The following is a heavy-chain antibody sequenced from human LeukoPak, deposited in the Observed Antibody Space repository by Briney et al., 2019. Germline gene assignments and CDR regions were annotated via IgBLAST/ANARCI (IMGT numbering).Heavy chain of an antibody. V-gene: IGHV3-7*01. D-gene: IGHD4-11*01. CDR1: GFTVSSNY. J-gene: IGHJ6*03. CDR2: IKQDGSEK. Sequence: GGSLRLSCAASGFTVSSNYMSWVRQAPGKGLEWVANIKQDGSEKYYVDSVKGRFTISRDNAKNSLYLQMNSLRAEDTAVYYCARDHPYSNYGYYYYYMDVWGKGTTVTVSS. CDR3: ARDHPYSNYGYYYYYMDV.